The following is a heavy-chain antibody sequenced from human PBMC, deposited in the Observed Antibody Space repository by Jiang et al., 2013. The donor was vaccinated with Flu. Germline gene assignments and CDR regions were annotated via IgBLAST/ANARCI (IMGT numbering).Heavy chain of an antibody. CDR1: AFTFKNYG. V-gene: IGHV3-33*01. J-gene: IGHJ2*01. D-gene: IGHD6-19*01. CDR2: IWYDGSNK. Sequence: VQLVESGGGVVQPGRSLRLSCAASAFTFKNYGMHWVRQAPGKGLEWVAVIWYDGSNKFYGDSVKGRFTISRDNSKNTLYLQLNSLRVEDTAMYFCARDWSGGSYYYFDFWGRGTLVTVSP. CDR3: ARDWSGGSYYYFDF.